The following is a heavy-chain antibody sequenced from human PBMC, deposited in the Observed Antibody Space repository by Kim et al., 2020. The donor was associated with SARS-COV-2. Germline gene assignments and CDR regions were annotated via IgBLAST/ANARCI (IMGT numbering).Heavy chain of an antibody. V-gene: IGHV3-7*04. CDR3: ARRGGGYPSV. Sequence: EKSYVYSVKARFTISRDSAKNSLYLPMNSLRAEDTAVYYCARRGGGYPSVWGQGTMVTVSS. CDR2: EK. D-gene: IGHD1-26*01. J-gene: IGHJ3*01.